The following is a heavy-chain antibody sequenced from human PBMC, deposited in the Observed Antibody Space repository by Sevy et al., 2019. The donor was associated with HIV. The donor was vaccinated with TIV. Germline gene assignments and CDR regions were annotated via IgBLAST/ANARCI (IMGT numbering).Heavy chain of an antibody. CDR1: GFTFSDSW. Sequence: GGSLRLSCVASGFTFSDSWMTWVRQAPGKGLERIAFINEDGSRLGYVDSVRGRFTISRENTKNSLYLQMNSLRAEDTAVYFCARDRAYSALDYWGQGTWSPSPQ. D-gene: IGHD5-18*01. CDR2: INEDGSRL. J-gene: IGHJ4*02. CDR3: ARDRAYSALDY. V-gene: IGHV3-7*01.